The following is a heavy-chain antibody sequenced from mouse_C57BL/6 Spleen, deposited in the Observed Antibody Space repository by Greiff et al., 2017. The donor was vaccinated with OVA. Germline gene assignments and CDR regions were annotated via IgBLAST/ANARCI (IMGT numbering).Heavy chain of an antibody. CDR1: GFTFSDYY. D-gene: IGHD2-5*01. CDR3: ARPPYSNFAWFAY. Sequence: KLVESGGGLVQPGGSLKLSCAASGFTFSDYYMYWVRQTPEKRLEWVAYISNGGGSTYYPDTVKGRFTISRDNAKNTLYLQMSRLKSEDTAMYYCARPPYSNFAWFAYWGQGTLVTVSA. V-gene: IGHV5-12*01. CDR2: ISNGGGST. J-gene: IGHJ3*01.